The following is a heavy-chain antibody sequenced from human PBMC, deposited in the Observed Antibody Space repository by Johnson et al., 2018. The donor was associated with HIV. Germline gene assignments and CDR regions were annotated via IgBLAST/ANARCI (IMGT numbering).Heavy chain of an antibody. Sequence: QVQLVESGGGVVQPGRSLTLSCAASGFTFSNYAMHWVRQAPGKGLQWVAVIWYDGSDKYYADSVKGRFTISRDNSYNTLYLQMNSLRAEDTAVYYCARDYSSSGAFDIWGQGTMVTVSS. CDR3: ARDYSSSGAFDI. V-gene: IGHV3-33*08. J-gene: IGHJ3*02. CDR1: GFTFSNYA. CDR2: IWYDGSDK. D-gene: IGHD6-6*01.